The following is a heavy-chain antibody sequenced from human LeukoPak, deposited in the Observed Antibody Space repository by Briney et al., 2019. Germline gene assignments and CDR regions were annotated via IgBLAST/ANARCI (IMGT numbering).Heavy chain of an antibody. D-gene: IGHD3-10*01. CDR3: AREPSRFGENGYLDY. J-gene: IGHJ4*02. CDR2: MSYDGTNK. Sequence: PGSSLRLSCAASGFTFSSFAMHWVRQAPGKGLEWVTAMSYDGTNKDYAGSVKGRFSISRDNSRNTLFLQINSLRPEDTAVYYCAREPSRFGENGYLDYWGQGTLVTVSS. CDR1: GFTFSSFA. V-gene: IGHV3-33*05.